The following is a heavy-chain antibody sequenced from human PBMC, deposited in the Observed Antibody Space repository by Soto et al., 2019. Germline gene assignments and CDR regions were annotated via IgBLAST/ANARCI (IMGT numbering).Heavy chain of an antibody. V-gene: IGHV1-18*01. CDR3: ARGTTVTTTPTYYYMDV. Sequence: ASVKVSCKASGYSFSSYAISWVRQAPGQGLEWMGWISPYNGNTNYARNLQGRVAMTTDTSTTTAYMELRSLRSDDTAVYYCARGTTVTTTPTYYYMDVWGIGTTVTVSS. J-gene: IGHJ6*03. D-gene: IGHD4-4*01. CDR1: GYSFSSYA. CDR2: ISPYNGNT.